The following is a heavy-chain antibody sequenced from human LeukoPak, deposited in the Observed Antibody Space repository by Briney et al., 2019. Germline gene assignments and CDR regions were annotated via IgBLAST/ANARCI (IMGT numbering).Heavy chain of an antibody. CDR1: GFSFSTYW. D-gene: IGHD5-24*01. V-gene: IGHV3-7*01. CDR3: ARDRRGGYSVLDY. J-gene: IGHJ4*02. Sequence: GGSLRLSCAASGFSFSTYWITWVRQAAGKGREWEANMKQDGSEKYYVGSVKGRFTLCRHNAKNSLYLEMNSLRAEDTAMFYCARDRRGGYSVLDYWGQGTLVTVSS. CDR2: MKQDGSEK.